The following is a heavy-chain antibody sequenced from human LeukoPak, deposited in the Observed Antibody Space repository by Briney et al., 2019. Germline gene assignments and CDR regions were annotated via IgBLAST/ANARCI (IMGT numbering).Heavy chain of an antibody. V-gene: IGHV3-23*01. CDR1: GFTFSSYA. J-gene: IGHJ3*01. Sequence: PGGSLRLACAASGFTFSSYAMTWVRQAPGKGLEWASAFSATEGSAQYAESVEGRFTISRDNSKNTLFLQMNSLGAEDTAVYYCARAKIAAAGTGAFDVRGQGTLVTVSS. CDR3: ARAKIAAAGTGAFDV. CDR2: FSATEGSA. D-gene: IGHD6-13*01.